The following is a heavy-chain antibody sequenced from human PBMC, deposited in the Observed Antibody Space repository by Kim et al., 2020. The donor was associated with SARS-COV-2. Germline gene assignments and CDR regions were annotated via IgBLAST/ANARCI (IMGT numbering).Heavy chain of an antibody. V-gene: IGHV3-30*04. D-gene: IGHD2-21*02. Sequence: GGSLRLYCAASGFTFSSYAMHWVRQAPGKGLEWVAVISYDGSNKYYVDSVKGRFTISRDNSKNTLYLQMNSLRAEDTAVYYCARDRGVVTPFGYYYYGMDVWGQGTTVTVSS. CDR3: ARDRGVVTPFGYYYYGMDV. CDR2: ISYDGSNK. CDR1: GFTFSSYA. J-gene: IGHJ6*02.